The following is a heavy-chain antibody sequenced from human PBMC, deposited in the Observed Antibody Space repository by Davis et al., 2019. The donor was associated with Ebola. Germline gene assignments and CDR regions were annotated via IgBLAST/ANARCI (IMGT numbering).Heavy chain of an antibody. D-gene: IGHD6-19*01. CDR1: GGSINSHY. Sequence: SETLSLTCTVSGGSINSHYWSWIRQPPGKGLEWIGYIYYTGSTNYNPSLKSRVSISVDTSKNQFSLKLSSVTAADTAVYYCARALSSGWFGYYFDYWGQGALVTVSS. V-gene: IGHV4-59*11. CDR3: ARALSSGWFGYYFDY. CDR2: IYYTGST. J-gene: IGHJ4*02.